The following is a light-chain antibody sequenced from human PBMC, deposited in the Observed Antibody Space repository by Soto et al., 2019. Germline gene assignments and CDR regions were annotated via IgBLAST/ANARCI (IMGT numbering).Light chain of an antibody. Sequence: QSALTQPPSASGSPGQSVTISCTGTSSDVGGYNFVSWYQQHPGKAPKLMIYEVSKRPSGVPDRFSGSKSGTSASLAITGLQAEDEADYYCQSYDTSLSALVFGTGTKVTVL. CDR3: QSYDTSLSALV. CDR2: EVS. CDR1: SSDVGGYNF. V-gene: IGLV2-8*01. J-gene: IGLJ1*01.